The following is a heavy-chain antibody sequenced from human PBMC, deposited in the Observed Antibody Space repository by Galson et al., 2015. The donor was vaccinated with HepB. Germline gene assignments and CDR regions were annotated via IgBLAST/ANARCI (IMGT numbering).Heavy chain of an antibody. CDR1: GYTFSSYG. D-gene: IGHD3-3*01. CDR2: ISPYNGRT. V-gene: IGHV1-18*01. J-gene: IGHJ6*03. Sequence: SVKVSCKASGYTFSSYGINLVRQAPGQGLEWMGWISPYNGRTKYAQKFQDRVTMTTDTSTSTAYMELRSLRSDDTAVYYCARGRGGVTIFGVVPTTYYYLDVWGKGTTVTVSS. CDR3: ARGRGGVTIFGVVPTTYYYLDV.